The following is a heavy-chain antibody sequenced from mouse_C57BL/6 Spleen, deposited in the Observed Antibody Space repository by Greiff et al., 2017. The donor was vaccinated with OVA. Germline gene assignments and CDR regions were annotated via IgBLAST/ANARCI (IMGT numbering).Heavy chain of an antibody. CDR2: IYPGDGDT. CDR1: GYAFSSSW. Sequence: VQVVESGPELVKPGASVKISCKASGYAFSSSWMNWVKQRPGKGLEWIGRIYPGDGDTNYNGKFKGKATLTADKSSSTAYMQLSSLTSEDSAVYFCARSNYEDAMDYWGQGTSVTVSS. J-gene: IGHJ4*01. V-gene: IGHV1-82*01. D-gene: IGHD2-5*01. CDR3: ARSNYEDAMDY.